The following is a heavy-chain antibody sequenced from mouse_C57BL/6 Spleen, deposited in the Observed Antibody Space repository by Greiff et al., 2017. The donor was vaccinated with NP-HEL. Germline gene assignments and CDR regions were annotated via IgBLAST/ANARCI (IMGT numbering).Heavy chain of an antibody. CDR1: GYTFTSYW. Sequence: VQLQQSGAELVKPGASVKLSCKASGYTFTSYWMQWVKQRPGQGLEWIGEIDPSDSYTNYNQKFKGKATLTVDTSSSTAYMQLSSLTSEDSAVYYWARRPITTGGAMDYWGQGTSVTVSS. CDR3: ARRPITTGGAMDY. V-gene: IGHV1-50*01. J-gene: IGHJ4*01. CDR2: IDPSDSYT. D-gene: IGHD1-2*01.